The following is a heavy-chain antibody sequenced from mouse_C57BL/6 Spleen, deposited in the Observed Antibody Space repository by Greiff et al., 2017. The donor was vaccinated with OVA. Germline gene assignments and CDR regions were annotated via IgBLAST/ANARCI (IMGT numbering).Heavy chain of an antibody. CDR2: IWRGGST. CDR1: GFSLTSYG. D-gene: IGHD1-1*01. V-gene: IGHV2-5*01. Sequence: VQLQQSGPGLVQPSQSLSITCTVSGFSLTSYGVHWVRQSPGKGLEWLGVIWRGGSTDYNAAFMSRLSITKDNSKSQVFFKMNSLQADDTAIYYCAKNGYYGSSYAMDYWGQGTSVTVSS. J-gene: IGHJ4*01. CDR3: AKNGYYGSSYAMDY.